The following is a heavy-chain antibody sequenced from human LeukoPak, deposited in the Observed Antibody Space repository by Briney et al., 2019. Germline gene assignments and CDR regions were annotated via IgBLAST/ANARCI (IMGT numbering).Heavy chain of an antibody. CDR1: GFTFSSYG. V-gene: IGHV3-23*01. D-gene: IGHD3-10*01. CDR3: ARGGVNTMVRGVIRYYYMDV. Sequence: GGSLRLSCAASGFTFSSYGMSWVRQAPGKGLEWVSAISGSGGSTYYADSVKGRFTISRDNSKNTLYLQMNSLRAEDTAVYYCARGGVNTMVRGVIRYYYMDVWGKGTTVTISS. CDR2: ISGSGGST. J-gene: IGHJ6*03.